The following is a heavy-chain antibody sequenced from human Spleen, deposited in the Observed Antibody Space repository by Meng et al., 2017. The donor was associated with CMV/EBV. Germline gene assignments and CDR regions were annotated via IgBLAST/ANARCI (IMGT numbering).Heavy chain of an antibody. D-gene: IGHD6-19*01. J-gene: IGHJ4*02. CDR1: GVSINSYY. CDR3: ARDMGSSGWYDY. Sequence: GSLRLSCTVSGVSINSYYWSWIRQPPGKGLEWIGYIYCSGITNYNPSLKSRVTISVDTSKNQFSLKLSSVTAADTAVYYCARDMGSSGWYDYWGQGTLVPSPQ. V-gene: IGHV4-59*01. CDR2: IYCSGIT.